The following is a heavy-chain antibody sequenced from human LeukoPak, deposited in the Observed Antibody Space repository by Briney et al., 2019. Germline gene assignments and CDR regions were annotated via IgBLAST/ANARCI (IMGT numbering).Heavy chain of an antibody. CDR3: ARGSIGIVAGFDY. CDR1: GFTFSSYG. D-gene: IGHD1-26*01. V-gene: IGHV3-30*02. Sequence: GGSLRLSCAASGFTFSSYGMHWVRQAPGKGLEWVAFIRYDGSNKYYADSVKGRFTISRDNAKNSLYLQMNSLRAEDTAVYYCARGSIGIVAGFDYWGQGTLVTVSS. CDR2: IRYDGSNK. J-gene: IGHJ4*02.